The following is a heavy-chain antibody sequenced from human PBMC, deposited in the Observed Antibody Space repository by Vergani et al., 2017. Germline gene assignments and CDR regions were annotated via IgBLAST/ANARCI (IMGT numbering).Heavy chain of an antibody. V-gene: IGHV2-5*01. CDR1: GVSLSTSGVG. CDR3: APRSVVRGTPPSYYYYYMDV. Sequence: QITLKESGPPLVKPTQTLTLTCTFSGVSLSTSGVGGGWIRQPPGNDLEWLALIYWNDDKRYSTSLKSRLTITKDTSNNPVVFTRTNMDPVDTATYYCAPRSVVRGTPPSYYYYYMDVWGKGTTVTVSS. D-gene: IGHD3-10*01. CDR2: IYWNDDK. J-gene: IGHJ6*03.